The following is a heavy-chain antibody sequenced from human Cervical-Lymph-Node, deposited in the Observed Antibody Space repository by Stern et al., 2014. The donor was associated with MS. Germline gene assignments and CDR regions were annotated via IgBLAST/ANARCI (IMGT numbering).Heavy chain of an antibody. Sequence: QVQLVQSGAEVKEPGASVKVSCKTFGYDFTGYYLHWMRQAPGKGPEWVGRINPTSDGTNYAQTYQVRITLTRDTSVSTAYMELSRLTSGDTALYYCAKVYSASGYFEDWGQGTQVTVSS. V-gene: IGHV1-2*06. D-gene: IGHD4-11*01. CDR2: INPTSDGT. J-gene: IGHJ4*02. CDR1: GYDFTGYY. CDR3: AKVYSASGYFED.